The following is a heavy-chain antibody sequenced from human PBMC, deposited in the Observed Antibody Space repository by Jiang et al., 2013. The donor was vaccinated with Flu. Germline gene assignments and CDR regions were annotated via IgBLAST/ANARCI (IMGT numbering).Heavy chain of an antibody. V-gene: IGHV3-72*01. CDR1: GFTFSEPY. D-gene: IGHD3-10*01. Sequence: VQLVESGGGLVQPGGSLRLTCIASGFTFSEPYMDWVRQAPGKGLEWVGLIRNKRNSYSTEYAASVKGRFTISRDDSRNSLFLQMNSLNTEDTAVYYCTRGDRGVRGVAFFDYWAREPWSPSPQ. CDR2: IRNKRNSYST. J-gene: IGHJ4*02. CDR3: TRGDRGVRGVAFFDY.